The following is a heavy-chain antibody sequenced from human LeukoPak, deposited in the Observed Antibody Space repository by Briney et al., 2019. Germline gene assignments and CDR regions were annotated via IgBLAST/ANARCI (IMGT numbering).Heavy chain of an antibody. J-gene: IGHJ3*02. CDR2: IRYTHTGST. V-gene: IGHV4-39*01. CDR3: SRRPITMNAFDI. CDR1: GGSISSSSYY. D-gene: IGHD3-22*01. Sequence: SETLSLTCTVSGGSISSSSYYWGWVRQPPGEGLEWIGSIRYTHTGSTYYNPSLKSRVTISGDTSKNQFSLKLTSVTAADTAVYYCSRRPITMNAFDIWGQGTMVTVSS.